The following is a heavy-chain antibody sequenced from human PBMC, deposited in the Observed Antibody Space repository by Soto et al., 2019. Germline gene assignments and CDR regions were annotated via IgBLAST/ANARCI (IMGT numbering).Heavy chain of an antibody. CDR1: GYTFTDYY. J-gene: IGHJ6*02. Sequence: ASVKVSCKASGYTFTDYYMHWVRQAPGQGLEWMGWINPNSGGTKYAQKLEGRVTMTADTFTSIAYMELRSLTSDDTAVYYCAREGFCSSGSCALYSHEYFGMDVWGQGTTVTVSS. V-gene: IGHV1-2*02. CDR2: INPNSGGT. D-gene: IGHD2-15*01. CDR3: AREGFCSSGSCALYSHEYFGMDV.